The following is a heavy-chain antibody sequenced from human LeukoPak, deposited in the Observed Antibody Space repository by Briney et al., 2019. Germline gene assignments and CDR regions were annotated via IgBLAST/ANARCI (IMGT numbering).Heavy chain of an antibody. V-gene: IGHV4-39*07. CDR3: ARGRWGSGFFDY. Sequence: SETLSLTCTVSGGSISSSSYYWGWIRQPPGKGLEWIGSIYYSGSTYYNPSLKSRVTISVDTSKNQFSLKLSSVTAADTAVYYCARGRWGSGFFDYWGQGTLVTVSS. D-gene: IGHD7-27*01. J-gene: IGHJ4*02. CDR2: IYYSGST. CDR1: GGSISSSSYY.